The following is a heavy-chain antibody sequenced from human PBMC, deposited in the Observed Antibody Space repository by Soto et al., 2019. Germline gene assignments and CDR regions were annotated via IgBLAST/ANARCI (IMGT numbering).Heavy chain of an antibody. V-gene: IGHV2-5*02. J-gene: IGHJ1*01. CDR3: AHSRIAVAGTTEYFQH. D-gene: IGHD6-19*01. Sequence: SGPTLVNPTQTLTLTCTFSGFSLSTRRVGVGWIRQPPGKALEWLALIYWDDDKRYSPSLKSRLTITKDTSKNQVVLTMTNMDPVDTATYYCAHSRIAVAGTTEYFQHWGQGTLVTVSS. CDR2: IYWDDDK. CDR1: GFSLSTRRVG.